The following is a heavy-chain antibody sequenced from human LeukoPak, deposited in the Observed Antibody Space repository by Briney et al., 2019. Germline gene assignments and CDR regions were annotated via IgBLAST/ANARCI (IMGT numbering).Heavy chain of an antibody. Sequence: SETLSLTCAVYGGSFSSYYWSWIRQPPGKGLEWIGEINHSGSTNYNPSLKSRVTMSLDTSKNQFSLKLSSVTAADTAIYYCGGSRDGYIDYWGQGTLVTVSS. D-gene: IGHD5-24*01. CDR3: GGSRDGYIDY. CDR1: GGSFSSYY. J-gene: IGHJ4*02. CDR2: INHSGST. V-gene: IGHV4-34*01.